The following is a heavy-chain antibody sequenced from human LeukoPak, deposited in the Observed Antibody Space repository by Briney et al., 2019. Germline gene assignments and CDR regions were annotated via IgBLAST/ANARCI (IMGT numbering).Heavy chain of an antibody. J-gene: IGHJ4*02. CDR3: ARDMRYFDF. V-gene: IGHV3-7*01. CDR1: GFTFGTYW. CDR2: IRQDGSEK. Sequence: GGSLRLSCAVSGFTFGTYWMIWVRQAPGKGLEWVANIRQDGSEKRYVDSVKGRFTISRDDAKSSVYLQMDRLRAEDTAVYYCARDMRYFDFWGQGTLVTVSS. D-gene: IGHD2-2*01.